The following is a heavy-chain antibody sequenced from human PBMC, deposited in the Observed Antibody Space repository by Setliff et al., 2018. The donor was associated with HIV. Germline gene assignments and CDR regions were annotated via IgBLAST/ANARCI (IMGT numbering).Heavy chain of an antibody. Sequence: PSETLSLTCTVSGDSIRGYYWSWVRQPQGKGLGWMGYVFYTGFAAYNPSLKSRLTISVDTSKSQFSLTLTSVTAADTAVYYCERQMPIPGIAITPVDYWGQGALVTVSS. CDR1: GDSIRGYY. J-gene: IGHJ4*02. D-gene: IGHD5-12*01. CDR2: VFYTGFA. CDR3: ERQMPIPGIAITPVDY. V-gene: IGHV4-59*08.